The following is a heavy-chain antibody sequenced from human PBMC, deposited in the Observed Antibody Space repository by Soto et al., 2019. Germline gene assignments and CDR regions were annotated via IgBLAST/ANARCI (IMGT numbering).Heavy chain of an antibody. CDR1: GGYISSSGNY. V-gene: IGHV4-39*01. D-gene: IGHD6-19*01. J-gene: IGHJ3*01. CDR2: IYYSGST. Sequence: SETLSLTCTVSGGYISSSGNYWGWIRQPPGKGLEWIGSIYYSGSTYYNPSLKSRVTISVDTSKNQFSLNVSSVTAADTALYYCARHSTGWYAAFDVWDQGTMVTVSS. CDR3: ARHSTGWYAAFDV.